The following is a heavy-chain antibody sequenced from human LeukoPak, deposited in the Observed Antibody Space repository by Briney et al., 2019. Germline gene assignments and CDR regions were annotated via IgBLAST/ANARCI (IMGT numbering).Heavy chain of an antibody. V-gene: IGHV1-18*01. CDR1: GYTFTSYG. D-gene: IGHD1-20*01. Sequence: ASVKVSCKASGYTFTSYGISWVRQAPGQGLEWMGWISAYNGNTNYAQKLQGRVTMTRDTSISTAYMELSRLRSDDTAVYYCARALYNWNPLVFDYWGQGTLVTVSS. J-gene: IGHJ4*02. CDR3: ARALYNWNPLVFDY. CDR2: ISAYNGNT.